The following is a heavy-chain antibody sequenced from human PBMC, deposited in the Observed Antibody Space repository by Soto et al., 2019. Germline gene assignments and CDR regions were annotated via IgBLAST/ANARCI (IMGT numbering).Heavy chain of an antibody. D-gene: IGHD3-3*01. Sequence: QVQLVQSGAEVKKPGASVTISCKASGYSFSSYPLHWVRQAPGQSLEWMGWINTGNGDTTFSDTIHGRVTITRDTSASTAYMELSSLLFEDTAVYFCARAYDFGSGWSEHWGLGTLVTVSS. V-gene: IGHV1-3*04. CDR3: ARAYDFGSGWSEH. J-gene: IGHJ4*02. CDR2: INTGNGDT. CDR1: GYSFSSYP.